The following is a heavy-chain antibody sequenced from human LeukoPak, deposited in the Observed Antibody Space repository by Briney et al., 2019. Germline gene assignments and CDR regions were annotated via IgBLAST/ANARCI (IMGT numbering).Heavy chain of an antibody. CDR2: IIPIFGTA. Sequence: SVKVPCKASGGTFSSYAISWVRQAPGQGLEWMGGIIPIFGTADYAQKFQGRVTITADESTSTAYMELSSLRSEDTAVYYCATDRRPPYYYDSSGYYRSFDYWGQGTLVTVSS. J-gene: IGHJ4*02. D-gene: IGHD3-22*01. V-gene: IGHV1-69*13. CDR1: GGTFSSYA. CDR3: ATDRRPPYYYDSSGYYRSFDY.